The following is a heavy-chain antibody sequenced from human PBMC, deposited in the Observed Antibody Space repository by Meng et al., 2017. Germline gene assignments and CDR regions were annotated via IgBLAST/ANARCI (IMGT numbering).Heavy chain of an antibody. CDR1: CGSFSGYY. J-gene: IGHJ4*02. CDR3: ARVPGGIGAADY. CDR2: INHNGST. V-gene: IGHV4-34*01. Sequence: QARLQQWGAGLLKTSESPSLASAVACGSFSGYYWSWMRQPPGKGLVWIGEINHNGSTNYNPSLKCRVTISVDTSKNQFSLKLSSVTAADTAVYYCARVPGGIGAADYWGQGTLVTVSS. D-gene: IGHD3-10*01.